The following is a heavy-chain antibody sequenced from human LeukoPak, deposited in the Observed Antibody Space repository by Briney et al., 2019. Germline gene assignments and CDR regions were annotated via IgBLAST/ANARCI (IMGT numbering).Heavy chain of an antibody. V-gene: IGHV4-4*02. CDR1: GGSISSSNW. CDR2: IYHSGST. Sequence: SETLSLTCAVSGGSISSSNWWSWVRQPPGKGLEWIGEIYHSGSTNYNPSLKSRVTISVDKSKNQFSLKVSSVTTADTAVYYCARDLRGSYYDNYWGQGTLVTVSS. D-gene: IGHD1-26*01. J-gene: IGHJ4*02. CDR3: ARDLRGSYYDNY.